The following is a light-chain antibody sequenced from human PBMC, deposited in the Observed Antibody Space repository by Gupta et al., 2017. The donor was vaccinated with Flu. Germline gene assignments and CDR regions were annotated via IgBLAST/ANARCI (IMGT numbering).Light chain of an antibody. Sequence: PTSLSASVGDRVTITGRASQGFSKYLNWYQHKPGKAPKLLIYAASTLQSGVPSRFSGSGSGTDFTLTISSLQPEDFAAYYCQQSYSTPYTFGQGTKLEIK. V-gene: IGKV1-39*01. CDR1: QGFSKY. CDR3: QQSYSTPYT. J-gene: IGKJ2*01. CDR2: AAS.